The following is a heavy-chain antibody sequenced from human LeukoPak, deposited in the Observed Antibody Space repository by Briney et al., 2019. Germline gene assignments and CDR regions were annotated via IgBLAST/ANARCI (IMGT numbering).Heavy chain of an antibody. CDR2: ISGSGGST. V-gene: IGHV3-23*01. J-gene: IGHJ4*02. CDR1: GFTFTTYA. D-gene: IGHD2-2*03. CDR3: AKDSHWILFDD. Sequence: GGSLRLSCAASGFTFTTYAMNWVRQAPGKGLEWVSTISGSGGSTFYADSVKGRFTISRDNSKNTLYLQMNSLRDEDTAVYYCAKDSHWILFDDWGQGTLVTVSS.